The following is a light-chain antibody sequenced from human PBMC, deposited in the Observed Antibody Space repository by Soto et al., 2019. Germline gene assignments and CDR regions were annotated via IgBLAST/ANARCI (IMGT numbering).Light chain of an antibody. CDR1: QSVSSN. CDR2: DAS. Sequence: EIVMTQSPATLSVSPGERATLSCRASQSVSSNLAWYQQKPGQAPRLLIYDASNRATGIPARFNGSGSGTDFTLTIRRLEPEDFAVFYCQQYGGAPWTFGQGTKVDIK. V-gene: IGKV3D-15*01. CDR3: QQYGGAPWT. J-gene: IGKJ1*01.